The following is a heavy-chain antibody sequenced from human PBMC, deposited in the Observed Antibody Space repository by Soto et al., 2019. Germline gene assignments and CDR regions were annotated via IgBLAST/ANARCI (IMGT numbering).Heavy chain of an antibody. Sequence: QVQLVQSGAEVKKPGSSVKVSCKASGGTFSNYAFSWVRQAPDQGLEWLGGIMPIFGRADYAQKFRGRVTITADESTTTAHMVLSSLRSEDTAVYYCARDLHYDGSVFDWGQGTLVTVSS. D-gene: IGHD3-22*01. V-gene: IGHV1-69*12. CDR1: GGTFSNYA. CDR2: IMPIFGRA. CDR3: ARDLHYDGSVFD. J-gene: IGHJ4*02.